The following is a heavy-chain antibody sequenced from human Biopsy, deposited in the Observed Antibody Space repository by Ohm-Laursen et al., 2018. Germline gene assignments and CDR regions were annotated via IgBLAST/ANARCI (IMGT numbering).Heavy chain of an antibody. CDR3: ARESPLRLGVCGAIRCFKEVFGMDV. Sequence: SVKVSCKASGYTFGNYYINWVRKVPGQGLEWLGVINPVAEATMYAQKFQDRITMTRDTSTNTVYMDLTSLTSEDTAVYYCARESPLRLGVCGAIRCFKEVFGMDVWGQGTTVIVSS. D-gene: IGHD2-21*01. CDR1: GYTFGNYY. J-gene: IGHJ6*02. CDR2: INPVAEAT. V-gene: IGHV1-46*01.